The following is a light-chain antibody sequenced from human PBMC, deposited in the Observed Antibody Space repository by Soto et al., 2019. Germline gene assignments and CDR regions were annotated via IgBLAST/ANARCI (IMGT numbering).Light chain of an antibody. V-gene: IGLV4-69*01. Sequence: QLVLTQSPSASASLGASVKLTCTLSSAHSNYAIAWHQQQPEKGPRYLMKVNSDGSHIKGDGIPDRFSGSSSGTERYLTISSLQSEDEADYYCQTWGTGTPVAFGGGTKVTVL. J-gene: IGLJ2*01. CDR3: QTWGTGTPVA. CDR1: SAHSNYA. CDR2: VNSDGSH.